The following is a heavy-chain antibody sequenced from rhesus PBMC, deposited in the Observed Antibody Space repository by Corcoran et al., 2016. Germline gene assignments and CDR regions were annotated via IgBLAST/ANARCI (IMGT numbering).Heavy chain of an antibody. J-gene: IGHJ3*01. CDR3: ARELWWADYVGDAFDF. V-gene: IGHV4S2*01. CDR2: IHGSGGST. Sequence: QVQLQESGPGLVKPSETLPLTCAVSGASISSNYWSWIRQAPGKGLEGIGRIHGSGGSTDSNPSLKSRVTISIDTSKIQFSLKLGSVTAADTAVYYCARELWWADYVGDAFDFWGQGLRVTVSS. CDR1: GASISSNY. D-gene: IGHD3-34*01.